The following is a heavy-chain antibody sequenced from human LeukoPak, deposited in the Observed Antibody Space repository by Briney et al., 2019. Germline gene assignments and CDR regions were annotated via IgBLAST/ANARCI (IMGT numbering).Heavy chain of an antibody. CDR1: GFTFSSYA. D-gene: IGHD2-2*01. J-gene: IGHJ6*02. CDR2: ISYDGSNK. CDR3: ATYCSSTSCYRTRYMDV. V-gene: IGHV3-30-3*01. Sequence: GGSLRLSCAASGFTFSSYAMHWVRQAPGKGLEWVAVISYDGSNKYYADSVKGRFTISRDNAENSLYLQMNSLRAEDTAVYYCATYCSSTSCYRTRYMDVWGQGATVTVSS.